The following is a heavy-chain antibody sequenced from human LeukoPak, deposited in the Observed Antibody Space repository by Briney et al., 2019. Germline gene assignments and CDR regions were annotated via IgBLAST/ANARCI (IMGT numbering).Heavy chain of an antibody. Sequence: SETLSLTCTVSGGSISSSSYYWGWIRQPPGRGLEWIGSIYYSGSTYYNPSLKSRVTISVDTSKNQFSLKLSSVTAADTAVYYCARHLGYCSSTSCYIDYWGQGTLVTVSS. CDR1: GGSISSSSYY. V-gene: IGHV4-39*01. J-gene: IGHJ4*02. CDR2: IYYSGST. D-gene: IGHD2-2*02. CDR3: ARHLGYCSSTSCYIDY.